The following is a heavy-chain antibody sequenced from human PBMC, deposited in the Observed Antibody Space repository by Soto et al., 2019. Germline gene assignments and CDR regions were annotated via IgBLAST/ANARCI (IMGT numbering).Heavy chain of an antibody. J-gene: IGHJ6*02. V-gene: IGHV4-31*03. Sequence: PSETLSLTCTVSGGSISSGGYYWSWIRQHPGKGLEWIGYIYYSGSTYYNPSLKSRVTISVDTSKNQFSLKLSSVTAADTAVYYCARDTTSYYDFWSGGGGMDVWGQGTTVTV. CDR2: IYYSGST. D-gene: IGHD3-3*01. CDR1: GGSISSGGYY. CDR3: ARDTTSYYDFWSGGGGMDV.